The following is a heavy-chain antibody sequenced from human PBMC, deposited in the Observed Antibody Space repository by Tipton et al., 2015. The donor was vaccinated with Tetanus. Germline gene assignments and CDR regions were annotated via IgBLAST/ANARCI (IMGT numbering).Heavy chain of an antibody. V-gene: IGHV4-34*01. Sequence: LRLSCAVYGGSLSRYYWTWIRQPPGKGLEWIGEVDDSGSTNYSPSLKSRVTISLDTPKNEFSLTLSSVTAADTAVYYCARGSGWADFWGQGTQVTVSS. J-gene: IGHJ4*02. D-gene: IGHD6-19*01. CDR2: VDDSGST. CDR1: GGSLSRYY. CDR3: ARGSGWADF.